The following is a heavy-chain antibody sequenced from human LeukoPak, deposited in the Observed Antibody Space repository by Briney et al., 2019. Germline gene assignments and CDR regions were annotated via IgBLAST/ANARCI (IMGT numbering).Heavy chain of an antibody. Sequence: GSVKVSCKASGYTFTTYDINCVRQATRQRLEWMEWMNPNSGNTGYAHKFQGRVTMTRNTSISTAYMELSSLRSEDPAVYYCARSVDTAMDYYYYGMDVWGQGTTVTVSS. CDR2: MNPNSGNT. J-gene: IGHJ6*02. CDR1: GYTFTTYD. CDR3: ARSVDTAMDYYYYGMDV. D-gene: IGHD5-18*01. V-gene: IGHV1-8*01.